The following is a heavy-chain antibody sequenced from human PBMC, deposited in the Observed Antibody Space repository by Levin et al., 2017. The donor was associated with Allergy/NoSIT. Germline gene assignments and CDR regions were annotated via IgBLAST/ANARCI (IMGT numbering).Heavy chain of an antibody. CDR2: MNPNSGNT. D-gene: IGHD3-10*01. J-gene: IGHJ6*02. V-gene: IGHV1-8*01. CDR1: GYTFTSYD. Sequence: GESLKISCKASGYTFTSYDINWVRQATGQGLEWMGWMNPNSGNTGYAQKFQGRVTMTSNNSITTAYMELSSLRSEDTAVYYCARGGRALDHYYYGMDVWGLGTTVTVSS. CDR3: ARGGRALDHYYYGMDV.